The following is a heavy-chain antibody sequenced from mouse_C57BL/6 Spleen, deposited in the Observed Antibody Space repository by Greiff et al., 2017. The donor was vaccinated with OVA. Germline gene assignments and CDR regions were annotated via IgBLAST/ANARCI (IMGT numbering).Heavy chain of an antibody. V-gene: IGHV1-55*01. CDR2: IYPGSGST. CDR3: ARRGPSYGSYAMDY. CDR1: GYTFTSYW. D-gene: IGHD2-2*01. Sequence: VQLQQSGAELVKPGASVKMSCKASGYTFTSYWITWVKQRPGQGLEWIGDIYPGSGSTNYNEKFKSKATLTVDTSSSTAYMPLSSLTSEDSAVYYCARRGPSYGSYAMDYWGQGTSVTVSS. J-gene: IGHJ4*01.